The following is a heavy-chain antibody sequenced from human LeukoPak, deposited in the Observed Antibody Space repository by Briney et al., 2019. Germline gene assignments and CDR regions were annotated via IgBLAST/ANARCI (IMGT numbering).Heavy chain of an antibody. V-gene: IGHV3-53*01. CDR2: IYSGGST. Sequence: GGSLRLSCAASGFTVSSNYMSWVRQAPGRGLEWVSVIYSGGSTYYADSVKGRFTISRDNSKNTLYLQMNSLRAEDTAVYYCARVFARSSYYFDYWGQGTLVTVSS. CDR1: GFTVSSNY. D-gene: IGHD3-16*02. J-gene: IGHJ4*02. CDR3: ARVFARSSYYFDY.